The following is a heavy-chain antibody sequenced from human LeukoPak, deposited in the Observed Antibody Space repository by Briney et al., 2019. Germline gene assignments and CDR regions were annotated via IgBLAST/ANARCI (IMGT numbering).Heavy chain of an antibody. CDR3: ARWSGDGYYYDSSGYYRFDY. V-gene: IGHV4-30-4*01. CDR2: IYYSGST. Sequence: SETLSLTCTVPGGPISSGDYYWSWIRQPPGKGLEWIGYIYYSGSTYYNPSLKSRVTISVDTSKNQFSLKLSSVTAADTAVYYCARWSGDGYYYDSSGYYRFDYWGQGTLVTVSS. CDR1: GGPISSGDYY. D-gene: IGHD3-22*01. J-gene: IGHJ4*02.